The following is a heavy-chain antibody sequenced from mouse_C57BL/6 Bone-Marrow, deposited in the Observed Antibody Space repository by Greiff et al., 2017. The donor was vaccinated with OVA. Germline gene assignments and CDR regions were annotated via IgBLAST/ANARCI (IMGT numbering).Heavy chain of an antibody. CDR1: GYTFTSYW. CDR2: IDPSDSYT. J-gene: IGHJ2*01. CDR3: ARVRGGYY. Sequence: QVQLQQPGAELVKPGASVKLSCKASGYTFTSYWMQWVKQRPGQGLEWIGEIDPSDSYTNYNQKFKGKATLTVDTSSSTAYMQLSSLTSEDSAVYYCARVRGGYYWGQGTTLTVSS. V-gene: IGHV1-50*01.